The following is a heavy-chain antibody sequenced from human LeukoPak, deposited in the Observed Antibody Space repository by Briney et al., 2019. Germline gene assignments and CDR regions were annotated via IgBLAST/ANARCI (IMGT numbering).Heavy chain of an antibody. Sequence: ASETLSLTCTASGGSISSGGYYWSWIRQHPGKGLEWIGYIYYSGSTYYNPSLKSRVTISVDTSKNQFSLKLSSVTAADTAVYYCARAGSGWLAAMTRWFDPWGQGTLVTVSS. CDR3: ARAGSGWLAAMTRWFDP. CDR2: IYYSGST. CDR1: GGSISSGGYY. J-gene: IGHJ5*02. D-gene: IGHD6-19*01. V-gene: IGHV4-31*03.